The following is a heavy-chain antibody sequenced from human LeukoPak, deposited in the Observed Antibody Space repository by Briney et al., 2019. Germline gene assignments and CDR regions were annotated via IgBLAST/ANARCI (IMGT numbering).Heavy chain of an antibody. V-gene: IGHV1-46*01. Sequence: ASVKVSCKASGYTFTSYYMHWVRQAPGQGLAWMGIINPSGGSTSYAQKFQGRVTMTRDTSTSTVYMELSSLRSEDTAVYYCARTPSTYYDFWSGYYLDYWGQGTLVTVSS. CDR2: INPSGGST. J-gene: IGHJ4*02. CDR1: GYTFTSYY. CDR3: ARTPSTYYDFWSGYYLDY. D-gene: IGHD3-3*01.